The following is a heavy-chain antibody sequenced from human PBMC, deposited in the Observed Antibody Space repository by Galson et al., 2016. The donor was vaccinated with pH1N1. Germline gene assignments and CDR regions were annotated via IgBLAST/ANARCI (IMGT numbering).Heavy chain of an antibody. CDR1: GFTFDDYA. V-gene: IGHV3-9*01. Sequence: SLRLSCAASGFTFDDYAMHWVRQAPGKGLEWVSGISWNSGSIDYADSVKGRFTISRDNAKNSRYLQMNSLRAEVTALDYWAKDLESGEYGDYGHFDYWVQGTLATVSS. J-gene: IGHJ4*02. D-gene: IGHD4-17*01. CDR3: AKDLESGEYGDYGHFDY. CDR2: ISWNSGSI.